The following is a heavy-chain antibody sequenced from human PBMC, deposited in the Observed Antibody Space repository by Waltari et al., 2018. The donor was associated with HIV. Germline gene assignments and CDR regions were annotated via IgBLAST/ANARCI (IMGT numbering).Heavy chain of an antibody. CDR3: AKGRTGYYYYYMDV. Sequence: EVQLVESGGGLVQPGRSLSLSCAASGFTFDDYAMHWVRQAPGKGLEWVSGISWNSGSIGYADSVKGRFTISRDNAKNSLYLQMNSLRAEDTALYYCAKGRTGYYYYYMDVWGKGTTATVSS. CDR1: GFTFDDYA. J-gene: IGHJ6*03. V-gene: IGHV3-9*01. CDR2: ISWNSGSI.